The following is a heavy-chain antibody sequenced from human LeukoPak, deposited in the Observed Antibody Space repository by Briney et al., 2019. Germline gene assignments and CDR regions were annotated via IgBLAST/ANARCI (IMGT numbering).Heavy chain of an antibody. V-gene: IGHV4-38-2*02. D-gene: IGHD3-22*01. CDR2: IYYSGST. CDR1: GYSISSGYY. Sequence: KASETLSLTCTVSGYSISSGYYWGWIRQPPGKGLEWIGSIYYSGSTYYNPSLKSRVTISVDTSKNQFSLKLSSVTAADTAVYYCARGPLISYYYDSSGYYYWGQGTLVTVSS. J-gene: IGHJ4*02. CDR3: ARGPLISYYYDSSGYYY.